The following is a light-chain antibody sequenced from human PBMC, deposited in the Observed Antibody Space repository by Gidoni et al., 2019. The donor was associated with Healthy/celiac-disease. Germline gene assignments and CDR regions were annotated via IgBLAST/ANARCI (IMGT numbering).Light chain of an antibody. CDR1: QGISSY. CDR2: AAS. CDR3: QQLNSYPST. Sequence: IKLTPSPSSLSASVGDRVTITCRASQGISSYLSWYQQKPGKAPKLLIYAASTLQSGVPSRFSGSGSGTEFTLTISSLQPEDFATYYCQQLNSYPSTFGPGTKVDIK. J-gene: IGKJ3*01. V-gene: IGKV1-9*01.